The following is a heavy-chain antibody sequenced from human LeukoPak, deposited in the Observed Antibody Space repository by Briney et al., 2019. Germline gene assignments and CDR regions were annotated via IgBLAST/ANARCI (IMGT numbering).Heavy chain of an antibody. Sequence: GGSLRLSCAASGFTFSNYAMTWVRQAPGKGLEWVSYISSDSGSKYYADSVKGRFTISRDNAKNSLYLQMNSLRDEDTAVYYCARTTSGDWGQGTLLTVSS. CDR1: GFTFSNYA. CDR3: ARTTSGD. J-gene: IGHJ4*02. V-gene: IGHV3-48*02. CDR2: ISSDSGSK. D-gene: IGHD1-14*01.